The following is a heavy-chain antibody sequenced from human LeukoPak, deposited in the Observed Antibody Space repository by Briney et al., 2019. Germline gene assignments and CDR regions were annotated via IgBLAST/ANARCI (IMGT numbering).Heavy chain of an antibody. D-gene: IGHD7-27*01. J-gene: IGHJ4*02. Sequence: GGSLRLSCAASGFTFSSYSMDWVRQAPGKGLEWVSSISSSSSYIYYADSVKGRFTISRDNAKNSLYLQMNSLRAEDTAVYYCARALLTGALDYWGQGTLVTVSS. CDR2: ISSSSSYI. V-gene: IGHV3-21*01. CDR3: ARALLTGALDY. CDR1: GFTFSSYS.